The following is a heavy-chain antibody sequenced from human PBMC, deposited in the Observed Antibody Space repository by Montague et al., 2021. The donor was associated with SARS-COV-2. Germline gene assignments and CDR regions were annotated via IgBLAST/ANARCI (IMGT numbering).Heavy chain of an antibody. J-gene: IGHJ2*01. CDR2: ITSSSTYI. CDR1: GFTFNTYI. V-gene: IGHV3-21*01. Sequence: SLRLSCAASGFTFNTYIMNWVRQAPGKGLDCVSAITSSSTYIYYADSGKGRFTISRDNAKNSLYLQMNSLRAEDTAVYYCATIGNPYWYFHLWGRGTLVTVSS. D-gene: IGHD4-23*01. CDR3: ATIGNPYWYFHL.